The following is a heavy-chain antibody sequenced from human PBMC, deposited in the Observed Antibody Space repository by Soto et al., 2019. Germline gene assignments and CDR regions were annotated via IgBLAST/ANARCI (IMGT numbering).Heavy chain of an antibody. J-gene: IGHJ5*02. D-gene: IGHD1-26*01. V-gene: IGHV1-69*13. Sequence: GASVKVSCKASGGTFSSYAISWVRQAPGQGLGWMGGIIPIFGTANYAQKFQGRVTITADESTSTAYMELSSLRSEDTAVYYCARDCGIVGATSWFDPLGQGTLVTVYS. CDR1: GGTFSSYA. CDR2: IIPIFGTA. CDR3: ARDCGIVGATSWFDP.